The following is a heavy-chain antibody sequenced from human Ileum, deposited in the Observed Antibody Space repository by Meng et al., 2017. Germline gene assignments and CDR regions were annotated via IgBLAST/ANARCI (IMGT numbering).Heavy chain of an antibody. Sequence: QLQLQESGPGLVKPTETLSLTCIVSCGSVTSSSYDWGWIRQPPGKGLEWSGGITYTGNSYTTPSLKTRLTTSLDTSKNQFSLRLNSLTAADTAVYYCAGQPTSSGAGYSWFDPWGQGILVTVSS. J-gene: IGHJ5*02. CDR1: CGSVTSSSYD. V-gene: IGHV4-39*01. D-gene: IGHD2-2*01. CDR2: ITYTGNS. CDR3: AGQPTSSGAGYSWFDP.